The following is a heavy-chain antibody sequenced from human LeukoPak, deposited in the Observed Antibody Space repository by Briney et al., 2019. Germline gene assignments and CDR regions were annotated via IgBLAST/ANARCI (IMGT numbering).Heavy chain of an antibody. CDR3: ARGYSNYGYAFDI. J-gene: IGHJ3*02. CDR1: GFTFSSYW. V-gene: IGHV3-21*01. CDR2: ISSSSSYI. Sequence: GGSLRLSCAASGFTFSSYWMNWVRQAPGKGLEWVSSISSSSSYIYYADSVKGRFTISRDNAKNSLYLQMNSLRAEDTAVYYCARGYSNYGYAFDIWGQGTMVTVSS. D-gene: IGHD4-11*01.